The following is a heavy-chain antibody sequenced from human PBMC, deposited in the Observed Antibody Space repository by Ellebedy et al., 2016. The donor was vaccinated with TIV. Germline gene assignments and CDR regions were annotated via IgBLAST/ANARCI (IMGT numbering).Heavy chain of an antibody. D-gene: IGHD3-10*01. CDR2: FDPEDGET. Sequence: ASVKVSCKVSGYTLTELSMHWVRQAPGKGLEWIGGFDPEDGETIYAQKFQGRVTITADKSTSTAYMELSSLRSEDTAVYYCARGYYGSGRGLSAFDIWGQGTMVTVSS. V-gene: IGHV1-24*01. J-gene: IGHJ3*02. CDR3: ARGYYGSGRGLSAFDI. CDR1: GYTLTELS.